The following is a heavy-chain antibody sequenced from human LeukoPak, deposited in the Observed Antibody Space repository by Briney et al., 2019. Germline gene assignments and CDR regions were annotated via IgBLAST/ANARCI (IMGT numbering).Heavy chain of an antibody. CDR3: AREKYDSSGYYAFDI. Sequence: PSETLSLTCTVSGGSISSYYWSWIRQPPGKGPEWIGYIYYSGSTNYNPSLKSRVTISVDTSKNQFSLKLSSVTAADTAVYYCAREKYDSSGYYAFDIWGQGTMVTVSS. CDR2: IYYSGST. D-gene: IGHD3-22*01. CDR1: GGSISSYY. V-gene: IGHV4-59*01. J-gene: IGHJ3*02.